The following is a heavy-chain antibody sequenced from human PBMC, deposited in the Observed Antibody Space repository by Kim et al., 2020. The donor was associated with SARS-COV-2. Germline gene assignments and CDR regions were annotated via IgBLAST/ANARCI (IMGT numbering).Heavy chain of an antibody. D-gene: IGHD3-10*01. J-gene: IGHJ5*02. V-gene: IGHV4-4*02. CDR2: IYHSGST. CDR3: ASGSFMVRGVIITDCNWFHP. CDR1: GGSISSSNW. Sequence: SETLSLTCAVSGGSISSSNWWSWVRQPPGKGLEWIGEIYHSGSTNYNPSHKSRVTISVDKSKNQSSLKLSSVTAAVTAVYYCASGSFMVRGVIITDCNWFHPWGQGTLVRVSS.